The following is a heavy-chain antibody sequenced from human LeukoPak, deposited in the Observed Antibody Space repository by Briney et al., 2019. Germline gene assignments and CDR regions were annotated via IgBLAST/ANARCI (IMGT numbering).Heavy chain of an antibody. V-gene: IGHV4-34*01. Sequence: SETLSLTCAVYGGSFSGDFWSWIRQSPGKGLEWIGEINHGGSTTYNPSLKSRVTISVDTSKNQFSLKLSSVTAADTAVYYCARLGGQLRYFDWSYFDYWGQGTLVTVSS. CDR3: ARLGGQLRYFDWSYFDY. CDR1: GGSFSGDF. J-gene: IGHJ4*02. D-gene: IGHD3-9*01. CDR2: INHGGST.